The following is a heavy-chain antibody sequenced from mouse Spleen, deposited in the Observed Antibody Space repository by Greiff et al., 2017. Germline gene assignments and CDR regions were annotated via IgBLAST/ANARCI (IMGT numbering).Heavy chain of an antibody. D-gene: IGHD2-5*01. Sequence: EVKLVESGGGLVKPGGSLKLSCAASGFTFSSYAMSWVRQTPEKRLEWVATISDGGSYTYYPDNVKGRFTISRDNAKNNLYLQMSHLKSEDTAMYYCARDAHYSKGYIVSWGQGTTLTVSS. CDR1: GFTFSSYA. V-gene: IGHV5-4*01. CDR2: ISDGGSYT. J-gene: IGHJ2*01. CDR3: ARDAHYSKGYIVS.